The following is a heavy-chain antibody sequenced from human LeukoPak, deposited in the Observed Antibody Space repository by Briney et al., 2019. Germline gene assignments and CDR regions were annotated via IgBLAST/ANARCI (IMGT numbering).Heavy chain of an antibody. D-gene: IGHD1-26*01. Sequence: PGGSLRLSGAAYGFPRAGYTMKGARQTRGKGLEWVSSITGASTYIHYADSVKGRFTISRDDAKNSLYLQMNSLRVEDTAVYYCAMDLRKPSGASDWGQGTLVTVSS. J-gene: IGHJ4*02. V-gene: IGHV3-21*01. CDR2: ITGASTYI. CDR3: AMDLRKPSGASD. CDR1: GFPRAGYT.